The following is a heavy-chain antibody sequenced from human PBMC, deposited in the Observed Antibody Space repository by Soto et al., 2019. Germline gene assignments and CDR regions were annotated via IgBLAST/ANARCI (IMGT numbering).Heavy chain of an antibody. V-gene: IGHV4-59*01. CDR2: VSHSGRT. Sequence: QVHLVESGPGLVKPSETLSLTCTISGGSISPYSWNWLRQSPGKGLEWIGYVSHSGRTFYTTSLKSRLTMSLDTSRSQFSLRLKSVSAADTAVYYCARLLGGYDDYGGWFAPWGQGTLVTVSS. D-gene: IGHD4-17*01. CDR3: ARLLGGYDDYGGWFAP. J-gene: IGHJ5*02. CDR1: GGSISPYS.